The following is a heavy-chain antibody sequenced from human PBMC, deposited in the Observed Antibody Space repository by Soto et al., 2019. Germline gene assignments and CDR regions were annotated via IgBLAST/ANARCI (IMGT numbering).Heavy chain of an antibody. CDR2: IRNKANSYTT. D-gene: IGHD6-13*01. V-gene: IGHV3-72*01. Sequence: EVLLVESGGDLVQPGGSLRLSCAASGFTFSDHYMDWVRQAPGKGLEWVGRIRNKANSYTTEYAASVKGRFTISSDESNNSLYLQMIRLKPEDTAVYYCGRWVGAAGRYFMDVWGKGTTVTVSS. CDR3: GRWVGAAGRYFMDV. J-gene: IGHJ6*03. CDR1: GFTFSDHY.